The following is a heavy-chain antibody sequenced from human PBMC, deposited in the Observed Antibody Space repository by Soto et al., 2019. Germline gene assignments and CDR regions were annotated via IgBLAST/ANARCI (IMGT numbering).Heavy chain of an antibody. J-gene: IGHJ4*02. D-gene: IGHD7-27*01. CDR2: LIPLFGTT. Sequence: QVQLVQSGAEVKKPGSSVKVSCEASGGTFSGHAISWVRQAPGQGPEWMGGLIPLFGTTQHAQNFQDRLTITADKSTSTAYMELTSLRFEATAISYCARGPNWGYRFDSWGQGTLVTVSS. CDR1: GGTFSGHA. CDR3: ARGPNWGYRFDS. V-gene: IGHV1-69*06.